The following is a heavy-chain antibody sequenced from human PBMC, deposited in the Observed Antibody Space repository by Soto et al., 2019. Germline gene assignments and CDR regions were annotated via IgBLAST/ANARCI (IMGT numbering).Heavy chain of an antibody. J-gene: IGHJ4*02. CDR2: IYYSGST. D-gene: IGHD4-17*01. Sequence: SETLSLTCTVSGDSITSGVHYWGWIRQPPGKGLEWIGSIYYSGSTYYNPSLKSRINPSLQSRVIVSLDTSKNQFSLNLNSVTAADTAMYYCARGPTTDKVDYWGQGTLVTVSS. CDR3: ARGPTTDKVDY. V-gene: IGHV4-39*07. CDR1: GDSITSGVHY.